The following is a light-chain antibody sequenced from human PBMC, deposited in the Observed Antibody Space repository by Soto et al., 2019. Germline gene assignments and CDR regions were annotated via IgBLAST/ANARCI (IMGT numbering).Light chain of an antibody. CDR2: KAS. CDR1: QDIHTF. V-gene: IGKV1-13*02. Sequence: AIQLTQSPSSVSASVGDRITITCRASQDIHTFLAWYQQKPGQAPQLLIYKASTSQSGVPSRFSGSGSGTDFTLTISSLQPEDFATYSCQQFYIFPVTFGQGTRLEIK. CDR3: QQFYIFPVT. J-gene: IGKJ5*01.